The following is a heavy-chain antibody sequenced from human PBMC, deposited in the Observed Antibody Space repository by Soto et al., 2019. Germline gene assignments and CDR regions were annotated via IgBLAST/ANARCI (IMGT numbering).Heavy chain of an antibody. CDR1: GFTFSTYW. J-gene: IGHJ6*03. CDR2: IKQDGSDK. V-gene: IGHV3-7*01. Sequence: EVQLVESGGGLVQPGGSLRLSCEASGFTFSTYWMSWVRQAPGKGLEWVATIKQDGSDKYHVDSVRGRFTISRDNAESSLYLQMSSLRAEDTAVYYSVRGCGTSNCPYYLDVWGKATTVIVSS. D-gene: IGHD1-1*01. CDR3: VRGCGTSNCPYYLDV.